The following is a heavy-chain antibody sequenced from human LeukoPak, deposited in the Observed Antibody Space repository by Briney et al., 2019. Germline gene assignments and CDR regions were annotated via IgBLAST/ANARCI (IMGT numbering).Heavy chain of an antibody. CDR3: VRVANLYDSSGQFDY. Sequence: QPGGSLRLSCEASGFTFGRSAMTWVRQTPGKGLEWFSSISSSGNTYYADSVKGRFTISRDNSKNLVNLQMNSLRAEDTAVYYCVRVANLYDSSGQFDYWGQGTLVTVSS. V-gene: IGHV3-23*01. CDR1: GFTFGRSA. CDR2: ISSSGNT. J-gene: IGHJ4*02. D-gene: IGHD3-22*01.